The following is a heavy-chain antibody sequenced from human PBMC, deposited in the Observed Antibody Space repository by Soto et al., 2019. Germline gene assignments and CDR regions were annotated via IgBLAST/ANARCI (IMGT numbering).Heavy chain of an antibody. CDR1: GFTFSHYG. Sequence: QVQLVESGGGVVQPGRSLRLSCAASGFTFSHYGMHWVRQAPGKGLEWVAVISFDGSNEFYADSVKGRFTISRDSSRYTLDLEMNSLTAEDTAVYYCAKDQLVGCGGDCHYDHWGQGTLVTVS. V-gene: IGHV3-30*18. D-gene: IGHD2-21*02. J-gene: IGHJ4*02. CDR2: ISFDGSNE. CDR3: AKDQLVGCGGDCHYDH.